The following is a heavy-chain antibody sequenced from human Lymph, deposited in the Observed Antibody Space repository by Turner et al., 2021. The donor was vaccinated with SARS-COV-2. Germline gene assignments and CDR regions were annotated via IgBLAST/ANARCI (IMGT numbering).Heavy chain of an antibody. CDR2: IYYRGST. V-gene: IGHV4-59*01. Sequence: QVQLQESGPGLVKPSETLSLTCTVPVGPISSLYWRWIRQTPGKGLEWIAYIYYRGSTNYNPSLKSRVTISVDTSNIQFFLKLSSVTAADTAMYYCARENCGGDCYPDDYYGMDVWGQGTTVTVSS. D-gene: IGHD2-21*02. CDR3: ARENCGGDCYPDDYYGMDV. J-gene: IGHJ6*02. CDR1: VGPISSLY.